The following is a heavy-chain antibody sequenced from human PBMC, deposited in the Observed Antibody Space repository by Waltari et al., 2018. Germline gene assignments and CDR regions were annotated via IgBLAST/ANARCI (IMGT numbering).Heavy chain of an antibody. V-gene: IGHV3-33*03. CDR1: GFIFRTYG. J-gene: IGHJ4*02. D-gene: IGHD1-26*01. CDR2: IWHDGSNQ. CDR3: TFSTTHDY. Sequence: QVQLVESGGGVVQPGKSLRLSCAASGFIFRTYGLHWVRQAPGKGLEWVGVIWHDGSNQYYAESVKGRFTISRDNSKNTLYLQLSSLRVEDTGVYYCTFSTTHDYWGQGTLVTVSS.